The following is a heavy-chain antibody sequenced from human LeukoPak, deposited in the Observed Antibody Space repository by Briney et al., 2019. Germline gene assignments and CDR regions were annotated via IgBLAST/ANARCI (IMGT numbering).Heavy chain of an antibody. D-gene: IGHD3-22*01. V-gene: IGHV4-59*08. J-gene: IGHJ4*02. CDR1: GGSISSYY. Sequence: MPSETLSLTCTVSGGSISSYYWSWIRQPPGKGLEWIGYIYYSGSTNYNPSLKSRVTISVDTSKNQFSLKLSSVTAADTAVYYCARQPLYYDSSGYYYYFVYWGQGTLVTVSS. CDR3: ARQPLYYDSSGYYYYFVY. CDR2: IYYSGST.